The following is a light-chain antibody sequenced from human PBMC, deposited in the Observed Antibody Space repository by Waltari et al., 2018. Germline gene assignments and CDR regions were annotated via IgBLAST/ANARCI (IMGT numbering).Light chain of an antibody. CDR2: EGS. V-gene: IGLV2-23*01. CDR3: CSYAGSSTWV. CDR1: SSDAGRHNL. Sequence: QSALTQPASVSGSPGPSITISCPGTSSDAGRHNLVSWYQQHPGKAPKLMIYEGSKRPSGVSNRFSGSKSGNTASLTISGLQAEDEADYYCCSYAGSSTWVFGGGTKLTVL. J-gene: IGLJ3*02.